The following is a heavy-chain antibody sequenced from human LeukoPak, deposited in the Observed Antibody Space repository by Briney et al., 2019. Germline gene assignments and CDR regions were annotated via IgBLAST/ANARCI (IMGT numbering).Heavy chain of an antibody. Sequence: SETLSLTCAVYGGSFSGYYWSWIRQPPGKGLEWIGEINHSESTNYNPSLKSRVTISVDTSKNQFSLKLSSVTAADTAVYYCARACSSTSCQTYYYYGMDVWGQGTTVTVSS. CDR1: GGSFSGYY. V-gene: IGHV4-34*01. J-gene: IGHJ6*02. D-gene: IGHD2-2*01. CDR3: ARACSSTSCQTYYYYGMDV. CDR2: INHSEST.